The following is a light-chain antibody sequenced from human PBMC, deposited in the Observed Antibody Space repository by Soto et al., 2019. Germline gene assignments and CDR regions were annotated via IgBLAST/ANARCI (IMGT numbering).Light chain of an antibody. CDR3: QQSYIAPYT. Sequence: DIQMTQSPSSLSASVGDRVTITCRASQTIRSSLNWYQQKPGKAPKLLIYAASSLQSGVPSGFSGSGSGTDFTLTISSLHPEDFATYCCQQSYIAPYTFGQGTKLEIK. CDR1: QTIRSS. J-gene: IGKJ2*01. V-gene: IGKV1-39*01. CDR2: AAS.